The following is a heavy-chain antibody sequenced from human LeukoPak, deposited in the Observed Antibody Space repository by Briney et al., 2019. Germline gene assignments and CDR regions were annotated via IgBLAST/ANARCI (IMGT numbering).Heavy chain of an antibody. CDR3: ATMGARELVAFDI. Sequence: GASVKVSCKASGYTFTSYDINWVRQATGQGLEWMGWMNPNSGNTGYAQKFQGRVTMTRNTSISTAYMELSSLRSEDTAVYYCATMGARELVAFDIWGQGTMVTVSS. CDR1: GYTFTSYD. D-gene: IGHD1-26*01. J-gene: IGHJ3*02. CDR2: MNPNSGNT. V-gene: IGHV1-8*01.